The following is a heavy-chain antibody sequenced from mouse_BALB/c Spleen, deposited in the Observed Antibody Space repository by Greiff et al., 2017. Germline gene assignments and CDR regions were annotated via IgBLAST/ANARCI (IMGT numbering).Heavy chain of an antibody. J-gene: IGHJ4*01. Sequence: DVMLVESGGGLVQPGGSRKLSCAASGFTFSSFGMHWVRQAPEKGLEWVAYISSGSSTIYYADTAKGRFTISRDNPKNTLFLQMTSLRSEDTAMYYCARSKAYAMDYWGQGTSVTVSS. CDR3: ARSKAYAMDY. V-gene: IGHV5-17*02. CDR2: ISSGSSTI. CDR1: GFTFSSFG.